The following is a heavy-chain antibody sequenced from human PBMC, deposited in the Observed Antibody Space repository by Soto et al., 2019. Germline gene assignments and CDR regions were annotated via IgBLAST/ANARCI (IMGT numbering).Heavy chain of an antibody. CDR2: INPSGGST. V-gene: IGHV1-46*01. D-gene: IGHD3-22*01. CDR3: ARDLNTYYYDSSGYYYENYYYGMDV. CDR1: GYTFTSYY. J-gene: IGHJ6*02. Sequence: ASVKVSCKASGYTFTSYYMHWVRQAPGQGLEWMGIINPSGGSTSYAQKFQGRVTMTRDTSTSTVYMELSSLRSEDTAVYYCARDLNTYYYDSSGYYYENYYYGMDVWGQGTTVTVSS.